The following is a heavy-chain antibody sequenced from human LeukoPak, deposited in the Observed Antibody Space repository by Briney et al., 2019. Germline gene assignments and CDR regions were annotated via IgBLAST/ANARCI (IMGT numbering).Heavy chain of an antibody. V-gene: IGHV4-59*01. D-gene: IGHD6-19*01. J-gene: IGHJ4*02. CDR2: FYYTGST. CDR3: AQSSGRYLDN. Sequence: SEALSLTCTVSGDSSSNNYWTWIRQSPGKGLEWIGYFYYTGSTNYNPSLQGRVTMSVDTSKNQFSLELSSVTSADTAVYYCAQSSGRYLDNWGQGILVTVSS. CDR1: GDSSSNNY.